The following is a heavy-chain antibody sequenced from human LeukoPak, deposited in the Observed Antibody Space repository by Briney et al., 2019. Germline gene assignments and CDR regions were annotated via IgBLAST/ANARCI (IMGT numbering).Heavy chain of an antibody. D-gene: IGHD5-18*01. J-gene: IGHJ3*02. CDR3: ARARSSYGYGDAFDI. CDR2: ISYDGSSK. CDR1: GFTFDDYG. V-gene: IGHV3-30*03. Sequence: GGSLRLSCAASGFTFDDYGMSWVRQAPGKGLEWVAVISYDGSSKYYADSVKGRFTISRDNSKNTLYLQMNSLRAEDTAVYYCARARSSYGYGDAFDIWGQGTMVTVSS.